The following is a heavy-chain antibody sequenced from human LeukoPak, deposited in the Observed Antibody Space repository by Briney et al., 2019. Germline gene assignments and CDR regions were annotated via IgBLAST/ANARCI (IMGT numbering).Heavy chain of an antibody. CDR1: GGTFSSYA. V-gene: IGHV1-69*13. J-gene: IGHJ4*02. CDR2: IIPIFGTA. Sequence: ASVKVSCKASGGTFSSYAISWVRQAPGQGLEWMGGIIPIFGTANYAQKFQGRVTITADESTSTAYMELSSLRSEDTAVYYCARDGYCSGGSCYGRFWGQGTLVTVSS. CDR3: ARDGYCSGGSCYGRF. D-gene: IGHD2-15*01.